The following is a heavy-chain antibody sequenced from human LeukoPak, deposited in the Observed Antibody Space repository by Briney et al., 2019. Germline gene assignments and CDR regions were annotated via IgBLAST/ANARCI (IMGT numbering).Heavy chain of an antibody. CDR3: ARLTADGRLYFVD. D-gene: IGHD6-13*01. Sequence: GGSLRLSCAASGFTVKSNYLSWVREAPGKGLEWGSTLYNTGNTYYANSVKGRFSISRDNSKNTLFLQMNSLRAEDTAVYYCARLTADGRLYFVDWGPGTLVTVSS. J-gene: IGHJ4*02. V-gene: IGHV3-53*01. CDR2: LYNTGNT. CDR1: GFTVKSNY.